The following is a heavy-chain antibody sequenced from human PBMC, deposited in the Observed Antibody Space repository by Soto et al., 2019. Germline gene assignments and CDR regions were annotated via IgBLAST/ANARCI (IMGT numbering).Heavy chain of an antibody. CDR3: ARHGSPQNIEVVPAATEDNGFDP. J-gene: IGHJ5*02. CDR2: IYPGDSDT. Sequence: PGEPLKITCKGSGYSFTSYWIGWVRQMPGKGLEGMGIIYPGDSDTRYSPSFQGQVTISADKSISTAYLQWTSLKASDTAMYYCARHGSPQNIEVVPAATEDNGFDPWGQGALVTVAS. V-gene: IGHV5-51*01. CDR1: GYSFTSYW. D-gene: IGHD2-2*01.